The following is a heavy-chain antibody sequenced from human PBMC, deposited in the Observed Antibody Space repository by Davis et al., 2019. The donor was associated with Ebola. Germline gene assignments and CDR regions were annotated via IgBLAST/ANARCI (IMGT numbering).Heavy chain of an antibody. V-gene: IGHV3-33*01. D-gene: IGHD4-11*01. J-gene: IGHJ6*03. CDR1: GFTFSSYG. Sequence: GESLKISCAASGFTFSSYGMHWVRQAPGKGLEWVAVIWYDGSNKYYADSVKGRFTISRDNSKNTLYLQMNSLRAEDTAVYYCARDPASNYYYYYMDVWGKGTTVTVSS. CDR3: ARDPASNYYYYYMDV. CDR2: IWYDGSNK.